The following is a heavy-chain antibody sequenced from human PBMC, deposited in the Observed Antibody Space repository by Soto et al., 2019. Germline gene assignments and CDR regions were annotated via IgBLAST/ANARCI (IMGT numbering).Heavy chain of an antibody. Sequence: SETLSLTCAVYGGSFRGYYWTWIRQPPGKGLEWIGEINHRRSTNYNPSLKSRVTISVDTSKNQFSLKLSSVTAADTAVYYCARVWDIVVVPAAKSNYYMDVWGKGTTVTVSS. CDR2: INHRRST. J-gene: IGHJ6*03. V-gene: IGHV4-34*01. D-gene: IGHD2-2*01. CDR1: GGSFRGYY. CDR3: ARVWDIVVVPAAKSNYYMDV.